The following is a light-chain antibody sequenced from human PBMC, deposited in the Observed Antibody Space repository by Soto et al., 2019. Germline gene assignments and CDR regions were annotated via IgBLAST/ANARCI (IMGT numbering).Light chain of an antibody. CDR2: SNN. J-gene: IGLJ2*01. CDR3: ASFDDSLNGPV. Sequence: QSVLTQPPSASGTPGQRVTISCSGSSSNIGSNTVNCYQQLPGTAPKLLIYSNNQRPSGVPDRFSGSKSGTSASLAITGLQSEDEADYYCASFDDSLNGPVFGGGTKVTVL. CDR1: SSNIGSNT. V-gene: IGLV1-44*01.